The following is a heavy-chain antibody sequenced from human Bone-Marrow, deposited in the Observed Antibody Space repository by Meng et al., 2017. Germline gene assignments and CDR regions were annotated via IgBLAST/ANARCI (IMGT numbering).Heavy chain of an antibody. CDR2: ISAYNGNT. CDR3: ARDGGWRQQLAQAYFDY. CDR1: GYTFTSYG. D-gene: IGHD6-13*01. Sequence: ASVKVSCKASGYTFTSYGISWVRQAPGQGLEWMGWISAYNGNTNYAQKLQGRVTMTTDTSTSTAYMELRSLRSDDTAVYYCARDGGWRQQLAQAYFDYWGQGTLVTVSS. V-gene: IGHV1-18*01. J-gene: IGHJ4*02.